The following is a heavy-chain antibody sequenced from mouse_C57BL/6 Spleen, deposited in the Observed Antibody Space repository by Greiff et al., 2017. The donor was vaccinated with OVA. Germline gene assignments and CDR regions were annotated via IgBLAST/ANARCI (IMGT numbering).Heavy chain of an antibody. CDR1: GFSLTSYG. CDR2: IWSGGST. J-gene: IGHJ2*01. CDR3: ARNWFDY. Sequence: VQLQQSGPGLVQPSQSLSITCTVSGFSLTSYGVHWVRQSPGKGLEWLGVIWSGGSTDYNAAFISRLSISKDNSKSQVVFKMNSLQADDTAIYYCARNWFDYWGQGTTLTVSS. V-gene: IGHV2-2*01.